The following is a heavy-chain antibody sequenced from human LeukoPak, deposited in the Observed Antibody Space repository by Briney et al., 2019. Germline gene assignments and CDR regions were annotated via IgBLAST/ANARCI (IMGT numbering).Heavy chain of an antibody. Sequence: KPGGSLRLSCAASGFTFSDYYMSWIRQAPGKGLEWVSYISSSGSTRYYADSVKGRFTISRDNAKNSLYLQMNSLRAEDTAVYYCARVDDSSGWYVFDYWGQGTLVTVSS. CDR3: ARVDDSSGWYVFDY. V-gene: IGHV3-11*04. D-gene: IGHD6-19*01. CDR2: ISSSGSTR. J-gene: IGHJ4*02. CDR1: GFTFSDYY.